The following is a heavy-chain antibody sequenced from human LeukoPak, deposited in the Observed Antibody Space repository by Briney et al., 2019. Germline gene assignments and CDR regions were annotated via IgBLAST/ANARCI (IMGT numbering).Heavy chain of an antibody. V-gene: IGHV3-48*02. Sequence: GGSLRLSCAASGFTLSTYTMNWVRQAPGKGLQWFSYISSSSTIYYADSVKGRFTISRDNAKNSLYLQMNSLRDEDTAVYYCAREYSSSSGRAFDIWGQGTMVTVSS. D-gene: IGHD6-6*01. CDR2: ISSSSTI. CDR3: AREYSSSSGRAFDI. CDR1: GFTLSTYT. J-gene: IGHJ3*02.